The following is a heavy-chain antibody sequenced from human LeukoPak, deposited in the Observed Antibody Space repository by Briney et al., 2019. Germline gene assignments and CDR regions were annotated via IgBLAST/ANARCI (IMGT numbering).Heavy chain of an antibody. CDR1: GYTFSDYY. V-gene: IGHV1-2*02. D-gene: IGHD4-17*01. Sequence: GASVKVSCKASGYTFSDYYIHWVRQAPGQGVEWMEWINPNSGGTNSAQKFQGRVTMTRDTSISTAYMELSRLRSDDTAVYYCARESFSTVTSATDAFDIWGQGTMVTVSS. J-gene: IGHJ3*02. CDR2: INPNSGGT. CDR3: ARESFSTVTSATDAFDI.